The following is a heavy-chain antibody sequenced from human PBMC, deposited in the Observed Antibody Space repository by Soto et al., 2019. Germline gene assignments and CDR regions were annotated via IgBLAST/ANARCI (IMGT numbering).Heavy chain of an antibody. D-gene: IGHD3-10*01. V-gene: IGHV4-30-4*01. Sequence: SETLSLTCTVSGGSISSGDYYWSWIRQPPGKGLEWIGYIYYSGSTYYNPSLKSRVTISVDTSKNQFSLKLSSVTASDTAVYYCAREGDSWRFFDYWGQGTLVTVSS. CDR3: AREGDSWRFFDY. J-gene: IGHJ4*02. CDR2: IYYSGST. CDR1: GGSISSGDYY.